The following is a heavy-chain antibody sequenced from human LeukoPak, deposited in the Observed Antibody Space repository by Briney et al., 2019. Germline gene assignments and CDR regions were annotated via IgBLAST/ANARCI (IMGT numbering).Heavy chain of an antibody. J-gene: IGHJ4*02. Sequence: ASVKVSCKASGYPFTGHYMHWVRQAPGQGLEWMGRINPNSCPTTYPQKFEGRLTMTRDTYISTAYMALSTLSSDDTAVDYCARVGGTIWSGSLDYWGQGTLLTVTS. CDR3: ARVGGTIWSGSLDY. D-gene: IGHD3-3*01. V-gene: IGHV1-2*02. CDR1: GYPFTGHY. CDR2: INPNSCPT.